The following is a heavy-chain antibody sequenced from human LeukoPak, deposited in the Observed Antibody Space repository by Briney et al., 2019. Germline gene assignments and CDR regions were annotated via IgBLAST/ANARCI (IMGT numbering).Heavy chain of an antibody. V-gene: IGHV3-66*01. D-gene: IGHD3-3*01. CDR1: GFTVRSNY. Sequence: GGSLRLSCAATGFTVRSNYMIWVRQAPGKGLEWVSGIYSDGRTFYIDSVKGRFSISRDNSKNTPFLQMNNLRAEDTAVYYCARDPGFSPEPYFDYWGQGTLVTVSS. CDR2: IYSDGRT. J-gene: IGHJ4*02. CDR3: ARDPGFSPEPYFDY.